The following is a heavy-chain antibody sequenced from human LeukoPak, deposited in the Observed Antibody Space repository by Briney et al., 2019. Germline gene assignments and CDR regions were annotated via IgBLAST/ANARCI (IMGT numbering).Heavy chain of an antibody. Sequence: GGSLRLSCAASGFTFSSYWMSWVRQAPGKGLEYVSAISSNGGSTYYANSVKGRFTISRDNSKNTLYLQMGSLRAEDMAVYYCARGWWELSFDYWGQGTLVTVSS. D-gene: IGHD1-26*01. J-gene: IGHJ4*02. CDR2: ISSNGGST. CDR3: ARGWWELSFDY. CDR1: GFTFSSYW. V-gene: IGHV3-64*01.